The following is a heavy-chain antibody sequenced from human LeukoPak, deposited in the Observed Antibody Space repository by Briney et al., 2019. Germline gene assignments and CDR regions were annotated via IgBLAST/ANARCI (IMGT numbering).Heavy chain of an antibody. J-gene: IGHJ4*02. CDR1: GYTFTVYY. D-gene: IGHD6-13*01. CDR2: INPNSGGT. V-gene: IGHV1-2*02. Sequence: ASVKVSCKASGYTFTVYYLHWVRQAPGQGLEWMGWINPNSGGTHFAQRFQGRVTMTRDTSISTAYMELSRLRSDDTAVYYCARAEIGSSWYDFDYWGQGTLVTVSS. CDR3: ARAEIGSSWYDFDY.